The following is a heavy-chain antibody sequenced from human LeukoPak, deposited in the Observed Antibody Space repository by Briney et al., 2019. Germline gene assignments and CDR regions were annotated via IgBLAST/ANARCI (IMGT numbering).Heavy chain of an antibody. Sequence: GESLKISCKASGYRFTKQWISWVRQMPGKGLEWMGRIDPSDSYTNYSPSFQGHVTISADKSISTAYLQWSSLKASDTAMYYCARSLMTTVTTHNWFDPWGQGTLVTVSS. CDR2: IDPSDSYT. D-gene: IGHD4-17*01. J-gene: IGHJ5*02. CDR1: GYRFTKQW. CDR3: ARSLMTTVTTHNWFDP. V-gene: IGHV5-10-1*01.